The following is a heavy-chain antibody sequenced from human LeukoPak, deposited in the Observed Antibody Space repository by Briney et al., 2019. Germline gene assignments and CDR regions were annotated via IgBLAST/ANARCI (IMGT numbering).Heavy chain of an antibody. CDR3: AKNIRDRLLCGFNY. CDR1: GFTFEASA. CDR2: ITGGGEST. Sequence: HPGGSLRLSCAASGFTFEASAMSWVRQAPGKGLEWVAVITGGGESTYYADSVKGRFTISRDNSKKTLFLQVNSLRAEDTAVYFCAKNIRDRLLCGFNYWGQGIVVTVSS. J-gene: IGHJ4*02. V-gene: IGHV3-23*01. D-gene: IGHD2-2*01.